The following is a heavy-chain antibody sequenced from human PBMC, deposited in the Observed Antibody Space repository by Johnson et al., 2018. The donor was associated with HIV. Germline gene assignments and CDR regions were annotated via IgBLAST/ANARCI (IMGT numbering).Heavy chain of an antibody. CDR3: AREGAAAGPTDAFDI. Sequence: QVQLVESGGGLVQPGGSLRLSCAASGFTFSSYWMSWVRQAPGKGLEWVAVISYDGSNKYYADSVKGRFTISRDNSKNTLYLQMNSLRAEDTAVYYCAREGAAAGPTDAFDIWGQGTMVTVSS. CDR2: ISYDGSNK. J-gene: IGHJ3*02. D-gene: IGHD6-13*01. CDR1: GFTFSSYW. V-gene: IGHV3-30-3*01.